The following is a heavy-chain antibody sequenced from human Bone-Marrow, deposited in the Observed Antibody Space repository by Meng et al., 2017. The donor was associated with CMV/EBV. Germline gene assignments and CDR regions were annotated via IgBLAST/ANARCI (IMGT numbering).Heavy chain of an antibody. CDR3: ARKIAAAGSID. CDR2: IYYSGST. V-gene: IGHV4-39*07. D-gene: IGHD6-13*01. Sequence: SETLSLTCTVSGGSISSSSYYWGWIRQPPGKGREWIGSIYYSGSTYYNPSLKSRVTISVDTSKNQFSLKLSSVTAADTAVYYCARKIAAAGSIDWGQGALVTVSS. J-gene: IGHJ4*02. CDR1: GGSISSSSYY.